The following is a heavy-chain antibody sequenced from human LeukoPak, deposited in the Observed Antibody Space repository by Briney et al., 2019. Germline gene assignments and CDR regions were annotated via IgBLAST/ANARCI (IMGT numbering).Heavy chain of an antibody. V-gene: IGHV4-39*01. D-gene: IGHD3-22*01. CDR1: GFTFSSYS. CDR3: ARYYYDSSGYAIYYYYMDV. Sequence: GSLRLSCAASGFTFSSYSMNWIRQPPGKGLEWIGSIYYSGSTYYNPSLKSRVTISVDTSKNQFSLKLSSVTAADTAVYYCARYYYDSSGYAIYYYYMDVWGKGTTVTISS. CDR2: IYYSGST. J-gene: IGHJ6*03.